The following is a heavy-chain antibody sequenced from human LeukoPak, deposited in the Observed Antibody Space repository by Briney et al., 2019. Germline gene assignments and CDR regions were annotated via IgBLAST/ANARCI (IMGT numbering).Heavy chain of an antibody. J-gene: IGHJ5*02. Sequence: ASVKVSCKASGYTFTSYGISWVRQAPGQGLEWMGWISAYNGNTSYAQKLQGRVTMTTDTSTSTTYMELRRLRSDDTAVYYCSADKNPAQSYSFRGIAAAGSWFDPWGQGTLVTVSS. D-gene: IGHD6-13*01. CDR2: ISAYNGNT. CDR3: SADKNPAQSYSFRGIAAAGSWFDP. CDR1: GYTFTSYG. V-gene: IGHV1-18*01.